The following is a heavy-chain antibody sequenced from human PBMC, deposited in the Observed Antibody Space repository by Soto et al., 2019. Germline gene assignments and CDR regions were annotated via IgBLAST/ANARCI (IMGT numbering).Heavy chain of an antibody. Sequence: GGSLRLSCAASGFTFSSYWMHWVRQAPGKGLVWVSRINSDGSSTSYADSVKGRFTISRDNAKNTLYLQMNSLRAEDTDVYYSARDPLDVIVVVTAINAFDIWGQGTMVTVSS. CDR2: INSDGSST. V-gene: IGHV3-74*01. D-gene: IGHD2-21*02. J-gene: IGHJ3*02. CDR1: GFTFSSYW. CDR3: ARDPLDVIVVVTAINAFDI.